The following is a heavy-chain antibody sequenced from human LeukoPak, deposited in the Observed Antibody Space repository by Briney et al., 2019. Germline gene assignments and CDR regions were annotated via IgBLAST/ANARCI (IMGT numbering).Heavy chain of an antibody. CDR1: GGSISSSSYY. V-gene: IGHV4-39*07. Sequence: SETLSLTCTVSGGSISSSSYYWGWIRQPPGKGLEWIGSIYYSGSTYYNPSLKSRVTISVDTSKNQFSLKLSSVTAADTAVYYCARSQGTPMTTVTTHDYWGQGTLVTVSS. D-gene: IGHD4-17*01. CDR3: ARSQGTPMTTVTTHDY. CDR2: IYYSGST. J-gene: IGHJ4*02.